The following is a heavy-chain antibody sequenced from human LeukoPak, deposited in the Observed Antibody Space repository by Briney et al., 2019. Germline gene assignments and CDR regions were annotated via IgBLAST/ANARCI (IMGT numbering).Heavy chain of an antibody. Sequence: ASVTVSFKASGYNFISYYMHWVRQAPGQGLEWMGIINPSDGSTSYAQKFQDRVTMTRDTSTSTVYMELSSLKSEDTAVYYCAREDVVLVDAVRYYSYGMDVWGQGTTVTASS. CDR1: GYNFISYY. CDR3: AREDVVLVDAVRYYSYGMDV. V-gene: IGHV1-46*01. J-gene: IGHJ6*01. CDR2: INPSDGST. D-gene: IGHD2-8*01.